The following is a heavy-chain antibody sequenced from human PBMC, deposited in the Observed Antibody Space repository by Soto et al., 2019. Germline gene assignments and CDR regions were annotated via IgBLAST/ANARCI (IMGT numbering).Heavy chain of an antibody. CDR3: TRHHPHHYDSSGYFDY. Sequence: SETLSLTCTVSDDSISTSSYYWGWIRQSPGKGLEWIGTIFHTGRTYYNPSLESRVSLSVDTSKNQFSLHLTSVSAADTAVYYCTRHHPHHYDSSGYFDYWGQGTLVTVSS. CDR1: DDSISTSSYY. CDR2: IFHTGRT. D-gene: IGHD3-22*01. V-gene: IGHV4-39*01. J-gene: IGHJ4*02.